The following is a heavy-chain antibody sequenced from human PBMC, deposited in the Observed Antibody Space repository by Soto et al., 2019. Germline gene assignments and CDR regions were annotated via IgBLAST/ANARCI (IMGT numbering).Heavy chain of an antibody. J-gene: IGHJ4*02. V-gene: IGHV3-23*01. D-gene: IGHD4-17*01. CDR1: GFTFSSYA. CDR3: AKESDYGDYLYYFDY. CDR2: CSGSGGST. Sequence: GGSLRLSCAASGFTFSSYAMSWVRQAPGKGLGWVSACSGSGGSTYYADSGKGRFTSTRDNSKNTLYLQMNSLRPEDTAVNYCAKESDYGDYLYYFDYWGQGTLVTVSS.